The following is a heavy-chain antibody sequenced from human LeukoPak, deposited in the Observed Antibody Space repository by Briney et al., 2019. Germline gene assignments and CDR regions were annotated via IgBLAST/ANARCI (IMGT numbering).Heavy chain of an antibody. J-gene: IGHJ4*02. CDR1: GFTFDDYA. CDR2: ISWNSGSI. CDR3: ARERNNYYGSGSCYIG. V-gene: IGHV3-9*01. D-gene: IGHD3-10*01. Sequence: PGGSLRLSCAASGFTFDDYAMHWVRQAPGKGLEWVSGISWNSGSIGYADSVKGRFTISRDNAKNSLYLQMNSLRAEDTAVYYCARERNNYYGSGSCYIGWGQGTLVTVSS.